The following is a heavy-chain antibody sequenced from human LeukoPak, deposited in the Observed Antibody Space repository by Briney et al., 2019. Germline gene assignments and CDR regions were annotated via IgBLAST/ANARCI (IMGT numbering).Heavy chain of an antibody. CDR1: GGSISSYY. D-gene: IGHD3-3*01. J-gene: IGHJ4*02. Sequence: SETLSLTCTVSGGSISSYYWSWIRQPAGKGLEWIGRIYTSGSTNYNPSLKSRVTMSVDTSKNQFSLKLSSVTAADTAVYFCAKQAGWGGYFSFLPFDFWGRGTLVTVSS. V-gene: IGHV4-4*07. CDR3: AKQAGWGGYFSFLPFDF. CDR2: IYTSGST.